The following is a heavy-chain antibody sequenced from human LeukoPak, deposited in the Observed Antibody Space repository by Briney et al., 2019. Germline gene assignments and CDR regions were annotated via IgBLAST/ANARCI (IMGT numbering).Heavy chain of an antibody. CDR1: GFTFNDYA. J-gene: IGHJ4*02. D-gene: IGHD6-19*01. Sequence: LTGVSLRLSCAASGFTFNDYAMHWVRQAPGKGLEWVSGISWNSGSIGYADSVKGRFTISRDNAKNSLYLQMNSLRAEDTALYYCAKDLFEYSSGWYFDYWGQGTLVTVSS. V-gene: IGHV3-9*01. CDR2: ISWNSGSI. CDR3: AKDLFEYSSGWYFDY.